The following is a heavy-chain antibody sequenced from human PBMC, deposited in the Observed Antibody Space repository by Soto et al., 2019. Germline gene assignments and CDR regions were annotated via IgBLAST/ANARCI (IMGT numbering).Heavy chain of an antibody. CDR2: IYYSGST. CDR3: ARHEGRGVASIKAFDI. V-gene: IGHV4-39*01. Sequence: PSETLSLTCTVSGGSISSSSYYWGWIRQPPGKGLEWIGSIYYSGSTYYNPSLKSRVTISVDTSKNQFSLKLSSVTAADTAVYYCARHEGRGVASIKAFDIWGQGTMVTVSS. CDR1: GGSISSSSYY. D-gene: IGHD2-15*01. J-gene: IGHJ3*02.